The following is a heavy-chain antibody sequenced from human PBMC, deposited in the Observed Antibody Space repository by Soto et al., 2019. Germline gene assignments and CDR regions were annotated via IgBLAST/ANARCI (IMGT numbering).Heavy chain of an antibody. CDR3: ATVAMTTPKVFDY. D-gene: IGHD1-1*01. Sequence: QVQLQESGPGLVKPSETLSLTCTVSGGSLSSHYWSWIRQSPGKGLEWIGYIYFTGYTNYNPSLKNRVTISVDTPKSQFSPSLNSVTAADTAVYYCATVAMTTPKVFDYWGQGTLVSVSS. CDR2: IYFTGYT. V-gene: IGHV4-59*11. J-gene: IGHJ4*02. CDR1: GGSLSSHY.